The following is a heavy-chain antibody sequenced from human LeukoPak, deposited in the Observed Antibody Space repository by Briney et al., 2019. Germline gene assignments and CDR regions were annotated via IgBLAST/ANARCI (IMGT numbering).Heavy chain of an antibody. CDR3: ARDGLGPFDY. Sequence: SETLSLTCAVYGGSFSGYYWSWIRQPPGKGLEWIGEINHSGSTNYNPSLKSRVTISVDTSKNQFSLKLSSVTAADTAVYYCARDGLGPFDYWGQGTLVTVSS. J-gene: IGHJ4*02. V-gene: IGHV4-34*01. CDR1: GGSFSGYY. D-gene: IGHD3/OR15-3a*01. CDR2: INHSGST.